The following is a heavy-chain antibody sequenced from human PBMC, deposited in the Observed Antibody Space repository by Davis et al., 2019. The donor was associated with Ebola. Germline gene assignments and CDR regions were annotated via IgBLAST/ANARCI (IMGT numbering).Heavy chain of an antibody. V-gene: IGHV3-23*01. CDR3: ANSRGYSYGQRGWPFDY. Sequence: PGGSLRLSCAASGFTFSSYAMSWVRQAPGKGLEWVSAISGSGGSTYYADSVKGRFTISRDNSKNTLYLQMNSLRAEDTAVYYCANSRGYSYGQRGWPFDYWGQGTLVTVSS. CDR1: GFTFSSYA. D-gene: IGHD5-18*01. J-gene: IGHJ4*02. CDR2: ISGSGGST.